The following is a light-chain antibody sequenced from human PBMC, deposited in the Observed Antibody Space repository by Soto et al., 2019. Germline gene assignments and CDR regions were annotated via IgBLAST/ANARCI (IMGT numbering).Light chain of an antibody. J-gene: IGKJ3*01. CDR3: QQRSNWPRRT. CDR2: DAS. V-gene: IGKV3-11*01. Sequence: EIVLTQSPATLSLSPGERATLSCRASQSVSSYLAWYQQKPGQAPRLLIYDASNRATGIPVRFSGRGSGTDFTLTISSLEPEDFAVYYCQQRSNWPRRTFGPGTKVDIK. CDR1: QSVSSY.